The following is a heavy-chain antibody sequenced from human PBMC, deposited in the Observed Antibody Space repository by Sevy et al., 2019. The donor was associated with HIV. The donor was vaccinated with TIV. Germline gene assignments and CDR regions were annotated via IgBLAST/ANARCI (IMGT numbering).Heavy chain of an antibody. D-gene: IGHD3-10*01. J-gene: IGHJ4*01. V-gene: IGHV3-33*01. Sequence: GGSLRLSCTASGFAFSTYGMHWVRQAPGKGLEWVEIIWYEGINKDYAEPVKGRFTISRDNSKNTLYLQMNSLRVDDTAAYYCARERRSSGIDYWGQGKLVTVSS. CDR1: GFAFSTYG. CDR2: IWYEGINK. CDR3: ARERRSSGIDY.